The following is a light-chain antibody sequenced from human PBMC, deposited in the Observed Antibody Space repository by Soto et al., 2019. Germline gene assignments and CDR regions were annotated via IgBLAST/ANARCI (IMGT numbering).Light chain of an antibody. CDR1: SSDVGGYNY. Sequence: QSALTQPPSASGSPGQSVTISCTGTSSDVGGYNYVSWYQQHSAKAPKLMISEVSKRPSGVPDRFSGSKSGNTASLPVSGLQAEDEADYYCSSFAGNNNLVFGGGTKLTVL. V-gene: IGLV2-8*01. J-gene: IGLJ2*01. CDR2: EVS. CDR3: SSFAGNNNLV.